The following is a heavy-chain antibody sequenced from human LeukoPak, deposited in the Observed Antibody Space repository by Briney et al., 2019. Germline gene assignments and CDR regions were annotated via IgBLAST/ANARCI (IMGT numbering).Heavy chain of an antibody. CDR1: GFTFSSYD. Sequence: GGSLRLSCAASGFTFSSYDMHWVRQAPGKGLEWVAFIRYDGTNKYYADSVKGRFTISRDNSKNTLNLQMNSLRAEDTAVYYCAKDFTSRGNFWGQGTLVTVSS. CDR2: IRYDGTNK. D-gene: IGHD2-2*01. CDR3: AKDFTSRGNF. J-gene: IGHJ4*02. V-gene: IGHV3-30*02.